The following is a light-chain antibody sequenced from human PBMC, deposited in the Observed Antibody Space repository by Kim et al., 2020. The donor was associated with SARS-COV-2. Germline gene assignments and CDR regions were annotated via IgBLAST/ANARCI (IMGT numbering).Light chain of an antibody. J-gene: IGKJ5*01. CDR3: QQYRSSPIT. CDR1: QSISSSF. CDR2: GAS. V-gene: IGKV3-20*01. Sequence: SPGERATLSCRASQSISSSFLAWYQQKPGQTPRLLIYGASSRATGIPDRFSGSGSGTDFTLSINRLEPEDFAVYYCQQYRSSPITFGQGTRLEIK.